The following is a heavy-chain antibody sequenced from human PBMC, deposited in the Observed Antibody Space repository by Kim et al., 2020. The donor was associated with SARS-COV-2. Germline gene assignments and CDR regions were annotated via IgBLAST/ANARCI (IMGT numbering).Heavy chain of an antibody. CDR3: ARDMYYYDCSGYYVSGFYGIDV. D-gene: IGHD3-22*01. V-gene: IGHV1-46*01. CDR1: GYTFTSYY. CDR2: INPSGGST. J-gene: IGHJ6*02. Sequence: ASVKVSCKASGYTFTSYYMHWVRQAPGQGLEWMGIINPSGGSTSYAQKFQGRVTMTRDTSTSTVYMELSSLRSEDTAVYYCARDMYYYDCSGYYVSGFYGIDVWGQGTTITVSS.